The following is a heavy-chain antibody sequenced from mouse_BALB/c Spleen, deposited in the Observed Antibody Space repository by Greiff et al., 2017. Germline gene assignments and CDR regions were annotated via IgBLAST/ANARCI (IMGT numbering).Heavy chain of an antibody. D-gene: IGHD4-1*01. V-gene: IGHV1-20*01. CDR3: ARSKDWPGAMDY. Sequence: VQLKESGPELVKPGASVKISCKASGYSFTGYFMNWVKQSHGKSLEWIGRINPYNGDTFYNQKFKGKATLTADKSSNTAYMQLSSLTSEDSAVYFCARSKDWPGAMDYWGQGTSVTVSS. CDR1: GYSFTGYF. CDR2: INPYNGDT. J-gene: IGHJ4*01.